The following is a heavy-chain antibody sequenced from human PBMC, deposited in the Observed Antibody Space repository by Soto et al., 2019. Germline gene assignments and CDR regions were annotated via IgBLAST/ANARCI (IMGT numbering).Heavy chain of an antibody. V-gene: IGHV6-1*01. Sequence: PSQILSLTCAISGDSVSSNSAAWNRIRQSPSRGLEWLGRTYYRSKWYNDYAVSVKSRITINPDTSKNQFSLQLNSVTPEDTAVYYCARDPELELEGNWFDPWGQGTLVTVSS. D-gene: IGHD1-7*01. J-gene: IGHJ5*02. CDR2: TYYRSKWYN. CDR1: GDSVSSNSAA. CDR3: ARDPELELEGNWFDP.